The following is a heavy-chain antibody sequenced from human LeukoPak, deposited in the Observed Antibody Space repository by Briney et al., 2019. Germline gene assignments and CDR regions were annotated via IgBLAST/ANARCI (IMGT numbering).Heavy chain of an antibody. J-gene: IGHJ5*02. CDR1: GFTFSSYG. V-gene: IGHV3-30*02. CDR3: ARLMVRGMNWFDP. Sequence: GGSLRLSCAASGFTFSSYGMHWVRQAPGKGLEWPAFIRYDGSNKYYADSVKGRFTISRDNAKNTLYLQMNSLRAEDTAVYYCARLMVRGMNWFDPWGQGTLVTVSS. CDR2: IRYDGSNK. D-gene: IGHD3-10*01.